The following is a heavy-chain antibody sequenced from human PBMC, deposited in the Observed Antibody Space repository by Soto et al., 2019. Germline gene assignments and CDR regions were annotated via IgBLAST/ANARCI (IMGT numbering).Heavy chain of an antibody. Sequence: QPGGSLRLSCAASGSTFSSYAMHWVRQAPGKGLEWVAVISYDGSNKYYADSVKGRFTISRDNSKNTLYLQMNSLRAEDTAVYYCAREPLLPDIVATNGVDYWGQGTLVTVSS. CDR3: AREPLLPDIVATNGVDY. CDR1: GSTFSSYA. J-gene: IGHJ4*02. V-gene: IGHV3-30-3*01. CDR2: ISYDGSNK. D-gene: IGHD5-12*01.